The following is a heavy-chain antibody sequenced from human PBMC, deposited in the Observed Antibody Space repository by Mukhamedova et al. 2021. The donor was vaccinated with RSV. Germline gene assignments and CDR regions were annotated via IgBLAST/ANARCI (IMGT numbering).Heavy chain of an antibody. D-gene: IGHD1-26*01. J-gene: IGHJ1*01. V-gene: IGHV4-34*01. CDR3: ARVPRVGRGYFQH. CDR2: INHSGST. Sequence: WSWIRQPPGKGLEWIGEINHSGSTNYNPSLKSRVTISVDTSKNQFSLKLSSVTAADTAVYYCARVPRVGRGYFQHWGQGTLVTVS.